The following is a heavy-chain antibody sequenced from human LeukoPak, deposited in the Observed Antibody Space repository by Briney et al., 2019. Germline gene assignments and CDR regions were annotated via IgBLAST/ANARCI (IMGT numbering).Heavy chain of an antibody. D-gene: IGHD3-3*01. CDR3: ARNGVVITSTSYYYYGMDV. CDR2: IWYAGGNT. Sequence: PGGSLRLSCAASGSAFSSYGMHWVRQAPGKGLEWVAIIWYAGGNTYYSDSVKGRFTISRDNSKNTLYLQMNSLRAEDTAVYYCARNGVVITSTSYYYYGMDVWGQGTTVTVSS. J-gene: IGHJ6*02. V-gene: IGHV3-33*01. CDR1: GSAFSSYG.